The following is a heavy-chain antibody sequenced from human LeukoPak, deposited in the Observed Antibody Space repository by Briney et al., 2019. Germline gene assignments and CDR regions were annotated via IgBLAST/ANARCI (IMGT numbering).Heavy chain of an antibody. D-gene: IGHD7-27*01. CDR2: ISWNSGSI. CDR3: AKDLHWGFDY. Sequence: GGSLRLSCAASGFTFDDYAMHWVRQAPGKGLEWVSGISWNSGSIGYADSVKGRFTISRDNAKNSLYLQMNSLRAEDTAVYYCAKDLHWGFDYWGQGTLVTVSS. CDR1: GFTFDDYA. J-gene: IGHJ4*02. V-gene: IGHV3-9*01.